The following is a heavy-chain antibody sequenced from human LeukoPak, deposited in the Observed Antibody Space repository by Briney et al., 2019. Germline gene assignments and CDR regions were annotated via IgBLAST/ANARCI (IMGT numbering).Heavy chain of an antibody. CDR1: GYTFTSYG. V-gene: IGHV1-18*01. D-gene: IGHD3-10*01. J-gene: IGHJ5*02. CDR3: ARDGSGSYMKNWFDP. Sequence: ASVKVSCKASGYTFTSYGISWVRQAPGQGLEWMGWISAYNGNTNYAKKLQGRVTMTTDTSTSTAYMELRSLRSDDTAVYYCARDGSGSYMKNWFDPWGQGTLVTVSS. CDR2: ISAYNGNT.